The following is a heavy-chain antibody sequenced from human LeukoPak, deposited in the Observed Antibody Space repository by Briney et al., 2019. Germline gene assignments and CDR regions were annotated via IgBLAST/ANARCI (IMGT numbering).Heavy chain of an antibody. D-gene: IGHD2-15*01. CDR1: GFTFSSYA. V-gene: IGHV3-64*01. Sequence: GGSLRLSCAASGFTFSSYAMHWVRQAPGKGLEYVSSISGSGGSTYCANSVKGRFTISRDNSKNTLYLQMGSLRAEDMAVYYCARRYCSGGSCSYFDYWGQGTLVTVSS. J-gene: IGHJ4*02. CDR3: ARRYCSGGSCSYFDY. CDR2: ISGSGGST.